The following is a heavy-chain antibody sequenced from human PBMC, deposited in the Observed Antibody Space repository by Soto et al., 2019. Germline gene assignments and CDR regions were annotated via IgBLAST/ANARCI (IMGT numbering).Heavy chain of an antibody. D-gene: IGHD3-22*01. J-gene: IGHJ4*02. CDR3: ARITMIVVVTQNDY. Sequence: PGGSLRLSCAASGFTFSSYSMSWVRQAPGKGLEWVSAISVSGGSTYYADSVKGRFTISRDNSKNTLYLQMNSLRAEDTAVYYCARITMIVVVTQNDYWGQGTLVTVSS. V-gene: IGHV3-23*01. CDR1: GFTFSSYS. CDR2: ISVSGGST.